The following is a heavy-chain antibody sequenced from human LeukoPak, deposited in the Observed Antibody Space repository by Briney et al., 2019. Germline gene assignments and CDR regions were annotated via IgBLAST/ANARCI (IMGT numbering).Heavy chain of an antibody. CDR1: GGSISSYY. Sequence: PSETLSLTCTVSGGSISSYYWSWIRQPPGKGLEWIGYIYYSGSTNYNPSLKSRVTISVDTSKNQFSLKLSSVTAADTAVYYCAASDLGFLKLTGGLFDYWGQGTLVTVSS. CDR3: AASDLGFLKLTGGLFDY. J-gene: IGHJ4*02. CDR2: IYYSGST. V-gene: IGHV4-59*01. D-gene: IGHD7-27*01.